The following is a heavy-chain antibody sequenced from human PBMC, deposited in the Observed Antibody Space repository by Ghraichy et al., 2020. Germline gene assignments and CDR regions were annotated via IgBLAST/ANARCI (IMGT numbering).Heavy chain of an antibody. CDR1: GGSISSGSYY. CDR2: IYTSGST. D-gene: IGHD4-17*01. CDR3: ARGRFGPGKTTAYFDY. Sequence: SETLSLTCTVSGGSISSGSYYWSWIRQPAGKGLEWIGRIYTSGSTNYNPSLKSRVTISVDTSKNQFSLKLSSVTAADTAVYYCARGRFGPGKTTAYFDYWGQGTLVTVSS. V-gene: IGHV4-61*02. J-gene: IGHJ4*02.